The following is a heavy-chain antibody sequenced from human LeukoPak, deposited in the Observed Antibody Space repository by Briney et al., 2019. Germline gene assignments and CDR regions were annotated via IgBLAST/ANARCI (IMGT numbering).Heavy chain of an antibody. CDR1: GFTFSSYW. CDR2: IKQDGSEK. CDR3: ARAGDFWSGYYTIDY. J-gene: IGHJ4*02. Sequence: GGSLRLSCAASGFTFSSYWVSWVRQAPGKGLEWVANIKQDGSEKYYVDSVKGRFTISRDNAKNSLYLQMNSLRAEDTAVYYCARAGDFWSGYYTIDYWGQGTLVTVSS. V-gene: IGHV3-7*01. D-gene: IGHD3-3*01.